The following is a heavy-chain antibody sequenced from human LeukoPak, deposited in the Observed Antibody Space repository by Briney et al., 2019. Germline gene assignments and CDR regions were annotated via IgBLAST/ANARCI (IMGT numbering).Heavy chain of an antibody. CDR3: AELGITMIGGV. Sequence: GGSLRLSCVASGFSFSSYSMNWVRQAPGKGLEWVSYISSSGSTIYYADSVKGRFTISRDNAKNSLYLQMNSLRAEDTAVYYCAELGITMIGGVWGKGTTVTISS. J-gene: IGHJ6*04. V-gene: IGHV3-48*04. D-gene: IGHD3-10*02. CDR2: ISSSGSTI. CDR1: GFSFSSYS.